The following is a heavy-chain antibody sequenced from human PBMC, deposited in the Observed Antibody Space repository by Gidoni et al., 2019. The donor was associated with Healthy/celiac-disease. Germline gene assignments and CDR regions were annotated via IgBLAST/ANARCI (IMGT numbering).Heavy chain of an antibody. CDR3: ARSLGGGYVTEIDY. CDR2: IIPIFGTA. Sequence: QVQLVQSGAEVKKPGSSVKVSCNASGGTFSRYAISWVRPAPGQGLEWMGGIIPIFGTANYAQKFQGRVTITADESTSTAYMELSSLRSEDTAVYYCARSLGGGYVTEIDYWGQGTLVTVSS. CDR1: GGTFSRYA. V-gene: IGHV1-69*01. D-gene: IGHD5-12*01. J-gene: IGHJ4*02.